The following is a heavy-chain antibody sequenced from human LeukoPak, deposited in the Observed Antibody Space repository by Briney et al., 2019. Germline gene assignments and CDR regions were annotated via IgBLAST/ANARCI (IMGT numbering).Heavy chain of an antibody. CDR3: AKDDSSGYHEVS. CDR2: ISGSGGST. J-gene: IGHJ5*02. D-gene: IGHD3-22*01. Sequence: GGSLRLSCAASGFTFISYAMSWVRQAPGKGLEWVSAISGSGGSTYYADSVKGRFTISIDNSKNTLYLQMNSLRAEDTAVYYCAKDDSSGYHEVSWGQGTLVTVSS. V-gene: IGHV3-23*01. CDR1: GFTFISYA.